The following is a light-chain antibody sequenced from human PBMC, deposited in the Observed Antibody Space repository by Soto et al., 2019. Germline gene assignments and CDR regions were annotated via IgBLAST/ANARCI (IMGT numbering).Light chain of an antibody. V-gene: IGKV1-5*01. CDR3: QQFDVLPPYT. Sequence: DIQMTQSPSTLSASVGDRVTITCRASQTISGWLAWYQQKPGKAPKLLIYDASSLESGVPSRFSGSESGTEFTLTISSLQPDEFATYYCQQFDVLPPYTFGQGTKVEIK. CDR1: QTISGW. J-gene: IGKJ2*01. CDR2: DAS.